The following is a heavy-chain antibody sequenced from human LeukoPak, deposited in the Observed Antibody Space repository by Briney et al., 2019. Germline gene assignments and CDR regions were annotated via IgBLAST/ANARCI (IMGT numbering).Heavy chain of an antibody. CDR2: IYHSGST. D-gene: IGHD4-11*01. CDR3: ARGVNYRTHYDY. J-gene: IGHJ4*02. CDR1: GFTFSSYE. V-gene: IGHV4-34*01. Sequence: GSLRLSCAASGFTFSSYEMNWVRQAPGKGLEWIGTIYHSGSTYYNPSLKSRVTISVDTSKNQFSLKLSSVTAADTAVYYCARGVNYRTHYDYWGQGTLVTVSS.